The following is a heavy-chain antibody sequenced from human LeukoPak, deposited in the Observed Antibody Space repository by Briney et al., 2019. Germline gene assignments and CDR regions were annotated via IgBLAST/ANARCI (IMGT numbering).Heavy chain of an antibody. CDR1: GGSISSNS. CDR2: ISSSSSTI. CDR3: ARDYATVGGIDY. D-gene: IGHD4-23*01. J-gene: IGHJ4*02. Sequence: ETLSLTCAVSGGSISSNSYYWGWIRQPPGKGLEWVSYISSSSSTIYYADSVKGRFTISRDNAKNSLYLQMNSLRAEDTAVYYCARDYATVGGIDYWGQGTLVTVSS. V-gene: IGHV3-48*01.